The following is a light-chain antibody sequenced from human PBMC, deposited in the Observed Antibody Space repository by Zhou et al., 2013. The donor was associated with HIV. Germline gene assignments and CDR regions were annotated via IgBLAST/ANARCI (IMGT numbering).Light chain of an antibody. V-gene: IGKV1-5*03. CDR3: QQYKGHSRT. J-gene: IGKJ1*01. Sequence: DIRMTQSPSTLSASVGDTVTITCRATPSISTWLAWYQQKPGKAPKLLIYKASSLESGVPSRFSGSGSGTEFTLTISSLQPDDFATYYCQQYKGHSRTFGQGTKVEI. CDR1: PSISTW. CDR2: KAS.